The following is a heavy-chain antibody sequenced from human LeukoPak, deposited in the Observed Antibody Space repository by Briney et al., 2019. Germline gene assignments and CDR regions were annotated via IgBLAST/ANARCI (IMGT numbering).Heavy chain of an antibody. D-gene: IGHD6-25*01. CDR3: VKGPTAAPGLNWFDP. CDR2: ISWNSGTI. CDR1: TFSIDDYA. J-gene: IGHJ5*02. V-gene: IGHV3-9*01. Sequence: GGSLRLSCSASTFSIDDYAMHWIRQVPGQGLEWVSGISWNSGTIGYADSVRGRFTISRDNAKNFLYLQMDSLRIEDTAFYYCVKGPTAAPGLNWFDPWGQGNLVIVSS.